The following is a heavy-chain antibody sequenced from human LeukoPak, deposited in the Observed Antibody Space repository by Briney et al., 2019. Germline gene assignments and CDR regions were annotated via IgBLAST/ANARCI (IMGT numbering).Heavy chain of an antibody. J-gene: IGHJ4*02. CDR2: TYYRSKWYN. CDR1: GDSVSSNSAA. CDR3: GRVPGSSWYPNFDY. V-gene: IGHV6-1*01. D-gene: IGHD6-13*01. Sequence: SQTLSLTCAISGDSVSSNSAAWNWIRQSPSRGLEWLGRTYYRSKWYNDYAVSAKSRITINPDTSKNQFSLQLNSVTPEDTAVYYCGRVPGSSWYPNFDYWGQGTLVTVSS.